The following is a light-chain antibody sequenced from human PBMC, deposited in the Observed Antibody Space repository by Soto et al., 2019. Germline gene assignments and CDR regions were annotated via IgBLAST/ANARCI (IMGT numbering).Light chain of an antibody. CDR3: SSYTSSSTLDVV. V-gene: IGLV2-14*01. CDR2: EVS. CDR1: SSDVGGYNY. J-gene: IGLJ2*01. Sequence: QSALTQPASVSGSPGQSITISCTGTSSDVGGYNYVSWYQQHPGKAPKLMIYEVSKRPSGVYNRFSGSKSGNTASLTISGLQAEDEADYYCSSYTSSSTLDVVFGGGTKLTVL.